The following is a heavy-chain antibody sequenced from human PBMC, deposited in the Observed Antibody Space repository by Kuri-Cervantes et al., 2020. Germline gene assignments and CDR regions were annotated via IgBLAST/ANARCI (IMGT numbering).Heavy chain of an antibody. D-gene: IGHD3-22*01. CDR2: IIPIFGTA. Sequence: SVKVSCKASGGTFSNYAINWVRQAPGQGLEWMGGIIPIFGTANYAQKFQGRVTITTDESTSTAYMELSSLRSEDTAVYYCARVGYYYDSSGYYDYWGQGTLVTVSS. V-gene: IGHV1-69*05. CDR1: GGTFSNYA. CDR3: ARVGYYYDSSGYYDY. J-gene: IGHJ4*02.